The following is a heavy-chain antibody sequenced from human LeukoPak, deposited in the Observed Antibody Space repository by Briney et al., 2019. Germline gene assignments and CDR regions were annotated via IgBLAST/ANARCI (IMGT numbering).Heavy chain of an antibody. CDR2: INPNSGGT. Sequence: ASVKVSCKASGYTFTGYYMHWVRQAPGQGLEWMGWINPNSGGTNYAQKFQGRVTMTRDTSISTAYMELSRLRSDDTAVYYCARDPAYRGGDCYRPRWDYYYYMDVWGKGTTVAISS. J-gene: IGHJ6*03. CDR1: GYTFTGYY. V-gene: IGHV1-2*02. CDR3: ARDPAYRGGDCYRPRWDYYYYMDV. D-gene: IGHD2-21*02.